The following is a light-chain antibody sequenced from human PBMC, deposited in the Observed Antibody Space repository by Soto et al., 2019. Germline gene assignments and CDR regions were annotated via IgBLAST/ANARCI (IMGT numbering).Light chain of an antibody. CDR3: QQSYRTPRT. Sequence: DIQMTQSPSSLSASVGDSVTITCRASQSISSYLNWYQQKPGKAPKLLIYAASSLQSGVPSRFSGSGSGTDFTLTISSLQPEDFATYYCQQSYRTPRTFGQGTELEIK. J-gene: IGKJ2*01. CDR1: QSISSY. V-gene: IGKV1-39*01. CDR2: AAS.